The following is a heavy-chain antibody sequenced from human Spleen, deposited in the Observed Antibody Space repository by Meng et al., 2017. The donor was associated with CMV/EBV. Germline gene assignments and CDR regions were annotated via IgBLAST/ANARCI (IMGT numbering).Heavy chain of an antibody. D-gene: IGHD2-2*01. CDR2: MNPNSGNT. V-gene: IGHV1-8*01. CDR1: GYTFTSYD. CDR3: ARRAPIVVVPAAMSDY. J-gene: IGHJ4*02. Sequence: ASVKVSCKASGYTFTSYDINWVRQATGQGLEWMGWMNPNSGNTGYAQKFQGRVTMTRNTSISTAYMELSSLRSEDTAVYYCARRAPIVVVPAAMSDYWGQGTLVTVSS.